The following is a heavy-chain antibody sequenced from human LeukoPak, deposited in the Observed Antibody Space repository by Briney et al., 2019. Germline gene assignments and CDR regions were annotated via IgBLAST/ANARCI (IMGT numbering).Heavy chain of an antibody. V-gene: IGHV3-23*01. CDR2: ISSNGGST. CDR1: GYSFTSYW. Sequence: GESLKISCKGSGYSFTSYWIGWVRQAPGKGLEWVSAISSNGGSTYYADSVKGRFTISRDNSKNTLYLQMNSLRAEDTAVYYCATLAYCGGDCHPGDAFDIWGQGTMVTVSS. D-gene: IGHD2-21*02. J-gene: IGHJ3*02. CDR3: ATLAYCGGDCHPGDAFDI.